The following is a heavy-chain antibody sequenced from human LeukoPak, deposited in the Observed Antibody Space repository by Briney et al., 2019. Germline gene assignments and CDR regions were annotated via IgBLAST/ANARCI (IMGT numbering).Heavy chain of an antibody. CDR1: GGTFSSYA. CDR2: IIPIFGTA. D-gene: IGHD5-18*01. J-gene: IGHJ6*03. CDR3: ARPRGYSYGDRGYMDV. V-gene: IGHV1-69*05. Sequence: SVKVSCKASGGTFSSYAISWVRQAPGQGLGWMGGIIPIFGTANYAQKLQGRVTMTTDTSTSTAYMELRSLRSDDTAVYYCARPRGYSYGDRGYMDVWGKGTTVTVSS.